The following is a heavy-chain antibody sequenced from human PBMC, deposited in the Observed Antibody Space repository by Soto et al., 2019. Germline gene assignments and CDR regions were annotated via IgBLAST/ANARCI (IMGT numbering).Heavy chain of an antibody. CDR1: GFSFNTSG. V-gene: IGHV3-30*03. D-gene: IGHD2-21*02. CDR3: ATKVRVTNYLYYGMDV. Sequence: QVQLVESGGGVVQPGRALRLSCAASGFSFNTSGMHWVRQAPGKGLEWVADIAFDGSQEFYGDSVRVRFTISRDNSKNTLFLQMKSLTHEDTAVYYCATKVRVTNYLYYGMDVWGQGTTVTVSS. CDR2: IAFDGSQE. J-gene: IGHJ6*02.